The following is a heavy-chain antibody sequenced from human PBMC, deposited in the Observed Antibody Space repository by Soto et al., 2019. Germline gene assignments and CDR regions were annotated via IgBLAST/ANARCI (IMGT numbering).Heavy chain of an antibody. J-gene: IGHJ4*02. D-gene: IGHD2-21*01. Sequence: SDTLSLTCAVYGGSFSGYYWSWIRQPPGKGLEWIGEINHSGSTNYNPSLKSRVTISVDTFKNQFSLKLSSVTAADTAVYYCASETRFPRPYYFDYWGQGTLVTVSS. CDR1: GGSFSGYY. CDR2: INHSGST. V-gene: IGHV4-34*01. CDR3: ASETRFPRPYYFDY.